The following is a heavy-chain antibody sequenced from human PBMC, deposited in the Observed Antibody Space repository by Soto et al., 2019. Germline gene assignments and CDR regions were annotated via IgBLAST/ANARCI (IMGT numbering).Heavy chain of an antibody. CDR2: IYYSGST. Sequence: QVQLQESGPGLVKPSQTLSLTCTVSGGSISNGDYYWSWIRQPPGKGLEWIGYIYYSGSTYYNQSIKSRVTISVDTSKNQFSLKLSSVTAADTAVYYWARELELGIPSDYWGQGTLVTVSS. V-gene: IGHV4-30-4*01. CDR1: GGSISNGDYY. D-gene: IGHD1-7*01. CDR3: ARELELGIPSDY. J-gene: IGHJ4*02.